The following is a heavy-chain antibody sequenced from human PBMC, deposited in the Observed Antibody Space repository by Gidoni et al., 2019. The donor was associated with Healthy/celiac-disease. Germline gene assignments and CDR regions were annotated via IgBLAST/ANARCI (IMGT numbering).Heavy chain of an antibody. CDR1: GVTFSNAW. CDR2: IKSKTDGGTT. D-gene: IGHD3-22*01. CDR3: TTDPPMIVVVITTDAFDI. J-gene: IGHJ3*02. V-gene: IGHV3-15*01. Sequence: EVQLVESGGGLVKPGGSLSLSCAASGVTFSNAWMSWVRQAPGKGLEWVGRIKSKTDGGTTDYAAPVKGRFTISRDDSKNTLYLQMNSLKTEDTAVYYCTTDPPMIVVVITTDAFDIWGQGTMVTVSS.